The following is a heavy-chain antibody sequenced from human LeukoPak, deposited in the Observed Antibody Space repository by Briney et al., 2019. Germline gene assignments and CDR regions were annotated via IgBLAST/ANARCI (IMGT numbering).Heavy chain of an antibody. D-gene: IGHD6-13*01. CDR2: ISSSSSYI. Sequence: GGSLRLSCAASGFTFSSYSMNWVRQAPGKGLEWVSSISSSSSYIYYADSVKGRFTISRDNAKNSLYLQMNSLRAEDTAVYYCARDPDVAAASDGKDVWGKGTTVTVSS. J-gene: IGHJ6*04. V-gene: IGHV3-21*01. CDR3: ARDPDVAAASDGKDV. CDR1: GFTFSSYS.